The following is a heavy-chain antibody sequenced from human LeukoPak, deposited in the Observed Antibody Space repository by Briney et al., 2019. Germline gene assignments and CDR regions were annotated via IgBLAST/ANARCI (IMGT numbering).Heavy chain of an antibody. V-gene: IGHV4-28*01. J-gene: IGHJ4*02. Sequence: SETLSLTCAVSGYSISSGSWWGWIRQPPGKGLEWIAYIYYTGSTYYNLSLKSRVTMSVDTSKHQFFLRLSSVTAVDTAVYYCARLSHGANSEFDYWGQGTLVTVSS. CDR1: GYSISSGSW. D-gene: IGHD4-23*01. CDR2: IYYTGST. CDR3: ARLSHGANSEFDY.